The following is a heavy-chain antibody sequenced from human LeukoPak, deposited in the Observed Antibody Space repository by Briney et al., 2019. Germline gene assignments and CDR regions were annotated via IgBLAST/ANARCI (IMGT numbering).Heavy chain of an antibody. CDR2: IYYSGST. CDR3: ARVKATIAVAGTLSPQIYYYHYYYMDV. Sequence: KASETLSLTCTVSGGSISSYYWSWIRQPPGKGLEWIGYIYYSGSTNYNPSLKSRVTISVDTSKNQFSLKLGSVTAADTAVYYCARVKATIAVAGTLSPQIYYYHYYYMDVWGKGTTVTVSS. CDR1: GGSISSYY. V-gene: IGHV4-59*01. D-gene: IGHD6-19*01. J-gene: IGHJ6*03.